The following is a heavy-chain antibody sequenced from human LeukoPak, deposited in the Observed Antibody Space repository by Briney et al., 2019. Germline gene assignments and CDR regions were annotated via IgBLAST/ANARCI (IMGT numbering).Heavy chain of an antibody. CDR1: GYILSSYN. V-gene: IGHV1-46*01. CDR2: INPSGGST. J-gene: IGHJ4*02. CDR3: AKSYFDSSGYYYDRHFFDY. D-gene: IGHD3-22*01. Sequence: GASVKVSCQASGYILSSYNMHWVRQAPGQGLEWLGIINPSGGSTTYAQRFQGRVTMSRDMSTSTVYMELSSLRSEDTAVYYCAKSYFDSSGYYYDRHFFDYWGQGTLVTVSS.